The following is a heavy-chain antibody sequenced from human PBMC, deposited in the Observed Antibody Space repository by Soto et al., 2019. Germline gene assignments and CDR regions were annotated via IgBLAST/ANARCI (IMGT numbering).Heavy chain of an antibody. CDR3: ARTCGGDCYHYYYYGMDV. CDR1: GGSFCGYD. Sequence: PSETLSLTCAVYGGSFCGYDWSWIRQPPGKGLEWIGEINHSGSTNYNPSLKSRVTISVDTSKNQFSLKLSSVTAADTAVYYCARTCGGDCYHYYYYGMDVWGQGTTVTVSS. J-gene: IGHJ6*02. D-gene: IGHD2-21*02. CDR2: INHSGST. V-gene: IGHV4-34*01.